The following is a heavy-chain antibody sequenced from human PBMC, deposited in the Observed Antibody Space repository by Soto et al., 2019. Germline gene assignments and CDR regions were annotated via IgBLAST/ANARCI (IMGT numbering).Heavy chain of an antibody. Sequence: PXASLSLTCTVSGGCLSNGIDYGSCIRQPPGKGLEWIGNVYFTGTTIYNPSLKSRVTMSVDTYKDQFFLKLTSVTAADTAVYYCASYCNNSDCRHLYYFDYWGLGTLVTVSS. CDR2: VYFTGTT. V-gene: IGHV4-61*01. J-gene: IGHJ4*02. CDR1: GGCLSNGIDY. D-gene: IGHD2-8*01. CDR3: ASYCNNSDCRHLYYFDY.